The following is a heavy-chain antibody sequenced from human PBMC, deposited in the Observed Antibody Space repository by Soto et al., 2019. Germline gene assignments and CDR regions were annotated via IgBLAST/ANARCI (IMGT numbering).Heavy chain of an antibody. CDR3: ATGPS. J-gene: IGHJ4*02. CDR1: GGTFNTYT. CDR2: IIPFLGVP. V-gene: IGHV1-69*02. Sequence: GASVKVSCKASGGTFNTYTINWVQQAPGQGLEWMGRIIPFLGVPNYAQKFQGRVTITADKSTNTAYMELSSLRSEDTAVYYCATGPSWGQGTLVTVSS.